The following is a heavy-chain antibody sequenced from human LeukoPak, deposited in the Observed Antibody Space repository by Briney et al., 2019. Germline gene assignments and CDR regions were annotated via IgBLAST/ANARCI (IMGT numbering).Heavy chain of an antibody. V-gene: IGHV3-74*01. CDR2: IKSDGSIT. CDR3: ARDPITAAGTIDY. D-gene: IGHD6-13*01. CDR1: GFAFSTYW. Sequence: GGSLRLSCAASGFAFSTYWMHWVRQAPGKGLVWVSHIKSDGSITTYADSVKGRFTVSRDSAKNTLYLQMNSLRVEDTAVYYCARDPITAAGTIDYWGQGTLVTVSS. J-gene: IGHJ4*02.